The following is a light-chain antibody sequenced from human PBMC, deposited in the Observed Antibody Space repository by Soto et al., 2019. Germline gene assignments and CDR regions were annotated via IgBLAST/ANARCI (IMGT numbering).Light chain of an antibody. CDR2: STS. Sequence: EIVLTQSPGTLSLSPGERATLSCRASQSVSSSYLAWYQQRPGQAPRLLIYSTSSRATGIPDRFSGRGSGTDFTLTINRLEPEDFAVYYCQQYGGSPPYTFGQGTKLEIK. J-gene: IGKJ2*01. CDR3: QQYGGSPPYT. V-gene: IGKV3-20*01. CDR1: QSVSSSY.